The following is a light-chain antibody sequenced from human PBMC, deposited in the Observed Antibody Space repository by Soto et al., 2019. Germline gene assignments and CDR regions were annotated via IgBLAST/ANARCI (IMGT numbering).Light chain of an antibody. CDR1: QGISSY. CDR2: AAS. V-gene: IGKV1-9*01. J-gene: IGKJ5*01. Sequence: IQVTPSPSTLSASVGDTGTITCRASQGISSYLAWYQQKPGKAPKLLIYAASTLQSGVPSRFSGSGSGTDFTLTISSLQPEDFATYYCQQLNSYPLPFAQGTRLEIK. CDR3: QQLNSYPLP.